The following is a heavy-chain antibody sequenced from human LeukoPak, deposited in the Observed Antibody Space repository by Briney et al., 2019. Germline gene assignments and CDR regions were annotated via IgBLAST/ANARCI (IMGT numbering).Heavy chain of an antibody. CDR3: ARDNSVEDTAWWFDP. V-gene: IGHV1-46*01. D-gene: IGHD4-23*01. CDR2: INPSGGST. Sequence: GASVKVSCKASGYTFTSYYMHWVRQAPGQGLEWMGIINPSGGSTSYAQKFQGRVTMTRDMPTSTVYMELSSLRSEDTAVYYCARDNSVEDTAWWFDPWGQGTLVTVSS. J-gene: IGHJ5*02. CDR1: GYTFTSYY.